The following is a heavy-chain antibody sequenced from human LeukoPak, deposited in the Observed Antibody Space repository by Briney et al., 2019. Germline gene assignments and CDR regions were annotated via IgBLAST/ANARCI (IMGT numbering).Heavy chain of an antibody. J-gene: IGHJ4*02. V-gene: IGHV2-5*02. Sequence: SGPTLVNPTQTLTLTCTFSGFSLNTRGVGVGWIRQPPGRALEWLALIYWDDDRRYSPSLKSRLTITKDTSKNQVVLTMTNMDXXXTXXXFCAHRKXXYDSSVFDNWGQGTLVTVSS. CDR1: GFSLNTRGVG. CDR2: IYWDDDR. D-gene: IGHD3-22*01. CDR3: AHRKXXYDSSVFDN.